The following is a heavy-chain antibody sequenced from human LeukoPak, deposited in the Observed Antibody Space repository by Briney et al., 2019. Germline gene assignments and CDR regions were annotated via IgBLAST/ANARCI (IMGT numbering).Heavy chain of an antibody. CDR2: IYYSGAT. CDR3: ARLPYSSGWYFGFDY. D-gene: IGHD6-19*01. V-gene: IGHV4-39*01. Sequence: SETLSLTCSVSSGTISSSSFYWGWIRQPPGKGLEWIGSIYYSGATNYNPSLKSRVTISVETSKNQFSLRLSSVTAADTAVYYCARLPYSSGWYFGFDYWGQGTLVTVSS. J-gene: IGHJ4*02. CDR1: SGTISSSSFY.